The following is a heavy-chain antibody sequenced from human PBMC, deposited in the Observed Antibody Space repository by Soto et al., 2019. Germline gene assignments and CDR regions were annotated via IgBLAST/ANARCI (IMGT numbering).Heavy chain of an antibody. J-gene: IGHJ4*02. D-gene: IGHD6-13*01. CDR2: TYYRSKWYN. Sequence: SQTLSLTCAISGDSVSSNSAAWNWIRQSPSRGLEWLGRTYYRSKWYNDYALSVKSRITINPDTSKNQFPLQLNSVTPEDTAVYYCARDRWQQLLGYFDYWGQGTLVTVSS. CDR1: GDSVSSNSAA. V-gene: IGHV6-1*01. CDR3: ARDRWQQLLGYFDY.